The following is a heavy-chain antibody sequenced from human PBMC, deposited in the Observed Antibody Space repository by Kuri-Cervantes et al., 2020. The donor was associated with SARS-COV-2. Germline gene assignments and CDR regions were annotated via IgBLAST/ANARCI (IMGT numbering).Heavy chain of an antibody. V-gene: IGHV1-18*04. CDR1: GYTFTSYG. CDR3: ARGMVRGLIQSYYYGMDV. J-gene: IGHJ6*02. CDR2: ISAYNGNT. D-gene: IGHD3-10*01. Sequence: ASVKVSCKASGYTFTSYGISWVRQAPGQGLEWMGWISAYNGNTNYAQKLQGRVTMTTDTSTSTAYMELRSLRSDDTAVYYCARGMVRGLIQSYYYGMDVWGQGTTVTVSS.